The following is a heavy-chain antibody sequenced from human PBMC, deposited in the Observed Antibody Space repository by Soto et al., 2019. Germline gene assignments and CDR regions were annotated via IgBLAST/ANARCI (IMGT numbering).Heavy chain of an antibody. V-gene: IGHV1-8*01. CDR3: AREYSRSCSFDY. CDR1: GYTFTSYD. J-gene: IGHJ4*02. Sequence: QVQLVQSGAEVKKPGASVKVSCKASGYTFTSYDINWVRQATGQGLEWMGWMNPNSGNTGYAQKFQGRVTMTRNTSISTAYMEMSSLRSEDTSMYYCAREYSRSCSFDYWGQGTLVTVSS. CDR2: MNPNSGNT. D-gene: IGHD6-13*01.